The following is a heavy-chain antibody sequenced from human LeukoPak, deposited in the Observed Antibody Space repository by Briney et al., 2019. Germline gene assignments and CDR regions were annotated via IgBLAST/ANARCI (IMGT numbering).Heavy chain of an antibody. D-gene: IGHD6-13*01. CDR2: INHSGST. CDR1: VGSFSGYY. CDR3: ARESIAAAGTPLDY. V-gene: IGHV4-34*01. Sequence: SSETLSLTCAVYVGSFSGYYWSWIRQPPGKGLEWIGEINHSGSTNYNPSLKSRVTISVDTSKNQFSLKLSSVTAADTAVYYCARESIAAAGTPLDYWGQGTLVTVSS. J-gene: IGHJ4*02.